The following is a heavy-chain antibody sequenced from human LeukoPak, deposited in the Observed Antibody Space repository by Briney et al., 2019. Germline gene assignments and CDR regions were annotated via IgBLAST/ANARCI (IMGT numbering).Heavy chain of an antibody. CDR2: IHYTGIT. D-gene: IGHD2/OR15-2a*01. J-gene: IGHJ3*02. CDR3: AKILEGSGAAFDI. CDR1: GGSMNNYY. Sequence: SETLSLTCIVSGGSMNNYYWTRIRQPPGKGLEWIAYIHYTGITNYNPFLRSRVTISLDASKSQFSLKLNSVTAVDTAFYYCAKILEGSGAAFDIWGQGTMDTVSS. V-gene: IGHV4-59*03.